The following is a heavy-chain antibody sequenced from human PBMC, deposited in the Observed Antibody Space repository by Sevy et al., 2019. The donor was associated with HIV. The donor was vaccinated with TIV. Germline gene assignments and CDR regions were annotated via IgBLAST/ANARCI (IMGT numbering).Heavy chain of an antibody. CDR2: IKNKPDGGTT. D-gene: IGHD2-8*01. CDR3: CTEGNVLLAEGWGHWFDP. J-gene: IGHJ5*02. V-gene: IGHV3-15*01. Sequence: GGSLRLSCAASGFTFNNAWMSWVRQAPGKGLEWIGRIKNKPDGGTTDYAAPVKGRFTISRDDSKNTLYLQMNRLKTEHTAVYYCCTEGNVLLAEGWGHWFDPWGQGTLVTVSS. CDR1: GFTFNNAW.